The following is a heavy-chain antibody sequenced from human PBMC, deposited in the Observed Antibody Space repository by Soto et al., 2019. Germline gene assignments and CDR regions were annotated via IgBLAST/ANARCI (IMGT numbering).Heavy chain of an antibody. V-gene: IGHV3-74*01. CDR1: GFTFNHYW. J-gene: IGHJ4*02. Sequence: EVQLVESGGDLVQPGGSLRLSCAASGFTFNHYWMQWVRQAPGKGLVWVSHINSDGSHSTNADSVRGRFTISRDNARNTLYLQMNSLRAEDTAVYYCVRDNYGVDYWGQGTLVTVSS. CDR3: VRDNYGVDY. CDR2: INSDGSHS. D-gene: IGHD3-10*01.